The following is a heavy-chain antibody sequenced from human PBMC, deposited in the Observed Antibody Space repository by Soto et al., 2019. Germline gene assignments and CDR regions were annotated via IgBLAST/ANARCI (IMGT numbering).Heavy chain of an antibody. D-gene: IGHD6-19*01. J-gene: IGHJ3*02. CDR2: ISWNSGSI. Sequence: DVQLVESGGGLVQPGRSLRLSCAASGFTFDDYAMHWVRQAPGKGLEWVSGISWNSGSIGYADSVKGRFTISRDNAKNSLYWEMNSLRAEDMALYDCAKEWWSLAVGVAGISRNAFDIWGQGTMVAVSS. CDR1: GFTFDDYA. V-gene: IGHV3-9*03. CDR3: AKEWWSLAVGVAGISRNAFDI.